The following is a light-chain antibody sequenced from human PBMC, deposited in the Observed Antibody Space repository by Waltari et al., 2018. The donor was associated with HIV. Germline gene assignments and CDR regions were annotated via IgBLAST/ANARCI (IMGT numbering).Light chain of an antibody. J-gene: IGKJ2*01. Sequence: EIVLTQSPGTLSLSPGERATLSCRASQSVTSYFLAWYQHKPGQAPRLLIYGASIRPTGIPDRFSGSGSGSDFTLTITRLEPGDVAVYYCQQYVGSAGTFGQGTKLEIK. CDR2: GAS. V-gene: IGKV3-20*01. CDR1: QSVTSYF. CDR3: QQYVGSAGT.